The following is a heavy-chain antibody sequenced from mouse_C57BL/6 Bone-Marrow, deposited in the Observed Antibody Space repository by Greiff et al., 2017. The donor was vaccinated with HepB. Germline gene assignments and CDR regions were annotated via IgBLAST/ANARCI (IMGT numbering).Heavy chain of an antibody. CDR2: INPSNGGT. Sequence: QVQLQQPGTELVKPGASVKLSCKASGYTFTSYWMPWVKQRPGQGLEWIGDINPSNGGTNYNEKFKSKDTLTVDKSSSTAYMQLSSLTSEDSAVYYWARKQLSVPFRYYYAMDDWGQGTSVTVSS. CDR1: GYTFTSYW. CDR3: ARKQLSVPFRYYYAMDD. J-gene: IGHJ4*01. D-gene: IGHD5-1*01. V-gene: IGHV1-53*01.